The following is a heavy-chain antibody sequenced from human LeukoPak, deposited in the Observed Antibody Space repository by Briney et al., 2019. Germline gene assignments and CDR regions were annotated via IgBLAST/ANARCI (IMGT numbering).Heavy chain of an antibody. Sequence: GGSLRLSCAASAFTFGSHWLGWDSQAPGKWLEWVANIKQDGSEKYYVDSVKGRFTISRDNAKNSLYLQMDSLRAEDTAVYYCAREETDYWGQGTLVTVSS. J-gene: IGHJ4*02. CDR3: AREETDY. CDR2: IKQDGSEK. CDR1: AFTFGSHW. V-gene: IGHV3-7*01.